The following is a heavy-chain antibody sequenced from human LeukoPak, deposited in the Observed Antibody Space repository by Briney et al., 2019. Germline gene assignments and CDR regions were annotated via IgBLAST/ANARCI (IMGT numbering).Heavy chain of an antibody. CDR3: ASLDHPPRSLEWILPPY. V-gene: IGHV3-48*03. J-gene: IGHJ4*02. CDR1: GFTFSSYE. CDR2: ISSSGSTI. Sequence: GGSLRLSCAASGFTFSSYEMNWVRQAPGKGLEWVSYISSSGSTIYYADSVKGRFTISRDNAKNSLYLQMNSLRAEDTAVYYCASLDHPPRSLEWILPPYWGQGTLVTVSS. D-gene: IGHD3-3*01.